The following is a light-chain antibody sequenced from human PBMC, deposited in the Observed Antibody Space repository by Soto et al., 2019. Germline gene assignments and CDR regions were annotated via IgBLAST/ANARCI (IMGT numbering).Light chain of an antibody. Sequence: EIVMTQSPATLSVSPGERAPLSCRASQSVSTNLAWYQQKPGQAPRLLIYDASTRATGIPARFSGSGSGTEFTLTITSLQSEDFAIYYCQQYHKWPLTFGGGTKVDLK. V-gene: IGKV3D-15*01. CDR2: DAS. J-gene: IGKJ4*01. CDR1: QSVSTN. CDR3: QQYHKWPLT.